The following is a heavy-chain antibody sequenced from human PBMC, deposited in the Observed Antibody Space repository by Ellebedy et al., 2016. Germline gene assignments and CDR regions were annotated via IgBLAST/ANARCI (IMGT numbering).Heavy chain of an antibody. CDR3: ARARGLAGPGTLGFDY. CDR2: SYSGGSV. Sequence: GGSLRLSCAASGFTVSDNYMNWVRQAPGKGLEWDAVSYSGGSVYYADSVRGRFTFSRDNSKNTLYLQMNSLRVEDKAVYYCARARGLAGPGTLGFDYWGQGTLVTVSS. V-gene: IGHV3-53*01. CDR1: GFTVSDNY. J-gene: IGHJ4*02. D-gene: IGHD6-13*01.